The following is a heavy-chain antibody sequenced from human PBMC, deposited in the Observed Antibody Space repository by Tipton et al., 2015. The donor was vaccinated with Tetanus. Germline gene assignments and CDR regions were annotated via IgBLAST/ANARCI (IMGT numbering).Heavy chain of an antibody. CDR1: GFIFSSYG. CDR2: SWYDGTDK. D-gene: IGHD2-15*01. V-gene: IGHV3-33*01. J-gene: IGHJ4*02. Sequence: SGFIFSSYGIHWVRQAPGKGLEWVAVSWYDGTDKYYADSVKGRFTISRDNSKNTLYLQMNSLRAEDTAVYYYAREADCSGGSCFSGDFDNWGQGTQVTVSS. CDR3: AREADCSGGSCFSGDFDN.